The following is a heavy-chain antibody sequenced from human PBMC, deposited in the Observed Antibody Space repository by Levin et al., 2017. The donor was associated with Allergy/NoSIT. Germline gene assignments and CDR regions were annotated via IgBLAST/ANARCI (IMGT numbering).Heavy chain of an antibody. CDR3: TRFTQSGYDFWSTYYAGFDL. J-gene: IGHJ5*02. CDR1: GFTFGDYA. D-gene: IGHD3-3*01. Sequence: GGSLRLSCTAFGFTFGDYAMSWFRQAPGKGLEWVGFIRSKANGETTEYAASMEGRFSISRDDSKSIAYLQMIGLKTEDTAVYYCTRFTQSGYDFWSTYYAGFDLWGQGTLVTVSS. V-gene: IGHV3-49*03. CDR2: IRSKANGETT.